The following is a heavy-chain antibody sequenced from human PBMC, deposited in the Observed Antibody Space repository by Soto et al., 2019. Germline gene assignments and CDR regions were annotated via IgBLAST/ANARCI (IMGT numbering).Heavy chain of an antibody. J-gene: IGHJ3*02. CDR3: AREGSGWYGAFDI. Sequence: GGSMKLSCAASGLTFSDYYMSWIRQAPGKGLEWVSYISSSGSTIYYADSVKGRFTISRDNAKNSLYLQMNSLRAEDTAVYYCAREGSGWYGAFDIWGQGTMVTVSS. V-gene: IGHV3-11*01. CDR2: ISSSGSTI. D-gene: IGHD6-19*01. CDR1: GLTFSDYY.